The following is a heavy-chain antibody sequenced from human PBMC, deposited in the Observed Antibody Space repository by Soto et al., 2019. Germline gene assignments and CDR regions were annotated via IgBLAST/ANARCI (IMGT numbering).Heavy chain of an antibody. V-gene: IGHV4-59*01. CDR3: AAGNDY. CDR1: GASISSYS. Sequence: SETLSLTCSVSGASISSYSWNWIRQSPGKGLEWIGNIYYSGTTKYNPSLKSRVIISVDTSKNQFSLKLSSVTAADTAIYYCAAGNDYWGQGTLVTVSS. CDR2: IYYSGTT. J-gene: IGHJ4*02. D-gene: IGHD6-13*01.